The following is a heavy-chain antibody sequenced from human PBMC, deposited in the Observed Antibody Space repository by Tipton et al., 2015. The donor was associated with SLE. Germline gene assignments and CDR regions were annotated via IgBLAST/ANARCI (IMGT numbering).Heavy chain of an antibody. V-gene: IGHV4-34*01. D-gene: IGHD2-15*01. CDR2: INHSGST. J-gene: IGHJ4*02. CDR3: ARGSAFGRKKSYFDY. CDR1: GGSFSGYY. Sequence: LRLSCAVYGGSFSGYYWSWIRQPPGKGLEWIGEINHSGSTNYNPSLKSRVTISVDTSKNQFSLKLSSVTAADTAVYYCARGSAFGRKKSYFDYWGQGTLVTVSS.